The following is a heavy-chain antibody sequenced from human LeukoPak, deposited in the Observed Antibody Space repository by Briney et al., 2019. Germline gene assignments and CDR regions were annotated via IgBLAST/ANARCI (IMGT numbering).Heavy chain of an antibody. V-gene: IGHV3-23*01. CDR2: ISGSGGST. D-gene: IGHD6-6*01. CDR3: ARYSSSREFDY. J-gene: IGHJ4*02. CDR1: GFTFSSYA. Sequence: GGSLRLSCAASGFTFSSYAMSWVRQAPGKGLEWVSAISGSGGSTYYAGSVKGRFTISRDNSKNTLYLQMNSLRAEDTAVYYCARYSSSREFDYWGQGTLITVSS.